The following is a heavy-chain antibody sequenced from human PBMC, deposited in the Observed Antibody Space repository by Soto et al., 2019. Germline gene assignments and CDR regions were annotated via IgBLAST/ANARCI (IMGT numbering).Heavy chain of an antibody. V-gene: IGHV4-59*01. D-gene: IGHD4-17*01. J-gene: IGHJ6*03. Sequence: SETLSLTCTVSGGSISSYYWSWIRQPPGKGLEWIGYIYYSGSTNYNPSLKSRVTISVDTSKNQFSLKLSSVTAADTAVYYCARDRRDYVNYYYYYMDVWGKGTTVTVSS. CDR1: GGSISSYY. CDR3: ARDRRDYVNYYYYYMDV. CDR2: IYYSGST.